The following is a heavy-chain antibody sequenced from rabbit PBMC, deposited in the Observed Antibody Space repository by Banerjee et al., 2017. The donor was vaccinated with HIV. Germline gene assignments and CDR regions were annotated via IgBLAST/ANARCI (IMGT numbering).Heavy chain of an antibody. Sequence: QEQLEESGGDLVKPEGSLTLTCTASGFDFSSNVLCWVRQAPGKGLEWIACIYVGDGSTYYASWVNGRSTISRSTSLNTVTLQMTSLTAADTATYFCARGGGGEPDFVLWGPGTLVTVS. V-gene: IGHV1S47*01. D-gene: IGHD2-1*01. CDR3: ARGGGGEPDFVL. CDR2: IYVGDGST. CDR1: GFDFSSNV. J-gene: IGHJ4*01.